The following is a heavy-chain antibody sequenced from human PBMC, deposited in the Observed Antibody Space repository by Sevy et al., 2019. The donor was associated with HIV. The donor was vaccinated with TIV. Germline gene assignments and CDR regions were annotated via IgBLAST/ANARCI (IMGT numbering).Heavy chain of an antibody. CDR3: GRAGLEYGMDV. Sequence: ASVKVSCKASGYTFTGYYMHWVRQAPGQGLEWMGWINPNSGGTNYAKKFQGRVTMTRDTSISTAYMGLSRLRSDDTAGYCCGRAGLEYGMDVWGQGTTVTVSS. CDR2: INPNSGGT. CDR1: GYTFTGYY. V-gene: IGHV1-2*02. J-gene: IGHJ6*02. D-gene: IGHD1-1*01.